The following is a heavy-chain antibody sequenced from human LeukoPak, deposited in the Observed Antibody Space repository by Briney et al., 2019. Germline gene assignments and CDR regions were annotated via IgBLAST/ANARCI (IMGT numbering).Heavy chain of an antibody. D-gene: IGHD6-13*01. CDR3: TTGSATGTGSGY. V-gene: IGHV3-49*04. CDR1: GFTFGDFV. J-gene: IGHJ4*02. Sequence: GGSLRLSCTASGFTFGDFVMRCVRQAPGEGLGWVCFIRSKPYGGTTEYAASVKGRFIISRDDSKTIAYLQMNSLKSEDRAVYYCTTGSATGTGSGYWGQGTLVTVSS. CDR2: IRSKPYGGTT.